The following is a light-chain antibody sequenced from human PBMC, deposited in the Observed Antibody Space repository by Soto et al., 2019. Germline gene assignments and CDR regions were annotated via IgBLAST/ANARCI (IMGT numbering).Light chain of an antibody. V-gene: IGKV3-20*01. CDR3: QLSDNSRRG. CDR1: QTVSSSY. CDR2: GAS. Sequence: ERAALSGGTSQTVSSSYLAWYQQKPGQAPRLLIYGASSRATGIPDKFSGGGSGTDFTLTISRLEPEDFAVYYCQLSDNSRRGFAQGTKVDIK. J-gene: IGKJ1*01.